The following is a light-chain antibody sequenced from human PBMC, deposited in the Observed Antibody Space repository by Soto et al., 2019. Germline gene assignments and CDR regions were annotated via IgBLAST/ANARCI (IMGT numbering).Light chain of an antibody. V-gene: IGKV3-15*01. CDR3: QQCNNWPLT. Sequence: EIVMTQSPATLSVSPGERVTLSCRASQNVSSNLAWYQQKPGQAPRLLIYGASTRATGIPARFSGSGSGTEFTLTISSLQSEDFAVYYCQQCNNWPLTFGQGTKVEIK. CDR2: GAS. CDR1: QNVSSN. J-gene: IGKJ1*01.